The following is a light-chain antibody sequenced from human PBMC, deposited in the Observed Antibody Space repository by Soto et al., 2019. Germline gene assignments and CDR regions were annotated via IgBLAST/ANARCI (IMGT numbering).Light chain of an antibody. CDR1: SSDLGGYNY. CDR2: EVT. CDR3: SSYAASNNFYFV. V-gene: IGLV2-8*01. Sequence: QSVLTQPPSASGSPGQSVTISCTGTSSDLGGYNYVSWYQQYPGRAPKLMIYEVTKRPSGVPDRFSGSKSGNTASLTVSGLQAEDEADYYCSSYAASNNFYFVFGGGTKVTVL. J-gene: IGLJ3*02.